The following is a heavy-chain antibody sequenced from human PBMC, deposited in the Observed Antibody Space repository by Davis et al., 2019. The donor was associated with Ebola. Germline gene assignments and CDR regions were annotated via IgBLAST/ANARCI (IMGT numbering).Heavy chain of an antibody. Sequence: GESLKISCKGSGYSFTSYWIGWVRQMPGKGLEWMGIIYPGDSDTRYSPSFQGQVTISADKSISTAYLQWSSLKASDTAMYYCARRGGTIFGVSGGLDPWGQGTLVTVSS. V-gene: IGHV5-51*01. J-gene: IGHJ5*02. D-gene: IGHD3-3*01. CDR2: IYPGDSDT. CDR3: ARRGGTIFGVSGGLDP. CDR1: GYSFTSYW.